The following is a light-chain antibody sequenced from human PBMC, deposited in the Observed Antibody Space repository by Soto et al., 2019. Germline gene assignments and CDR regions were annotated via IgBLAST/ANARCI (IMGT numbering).Light chain of an antibody. Sequence: QSVLTQPPSASGTPGQRVTISCSGSSSYIGSKYVYWYQQLPGTAPKLLIYRNDQRPSRISDRFSGSKSGTSASLGISGLRSEDEADYYCAAWDDSLSGYVFGTGTKLTVL. J-gene: IGLJ1*01. CDR2: RND. V-gene: IGLV1-47*01. CDR1: SSYIGSKY. CDR3: AAWDDSLSGYV.